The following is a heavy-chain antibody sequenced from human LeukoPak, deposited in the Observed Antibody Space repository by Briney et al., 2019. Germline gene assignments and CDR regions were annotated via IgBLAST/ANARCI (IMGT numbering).Heavy chain of an antibody. D-gene: IGHD4-11*01. J-gene: IGHJ4*02. CDR1: GGSISSYY. CDR2: INYSGST. V-gene: IGHV4-59*08. CDR3: ARHTYSDYIVFNY. Sequence: PSGTLSLTCTVSGGSISSYYWSRIRQPPGKGLEWIGYINYSGSTNYNPSLKSRVTISTDTSKNQFSLKLSSVTAADTAVYYCARHTYSDYIVFNYWGQGTLVTVSS.